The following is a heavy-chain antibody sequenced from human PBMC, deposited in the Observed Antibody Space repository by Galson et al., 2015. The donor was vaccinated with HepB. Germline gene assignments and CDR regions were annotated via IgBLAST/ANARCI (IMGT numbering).Heavy chain of an antibody. CDR1: GFTFSGSA. CDR2: IRSKANSYAT. J-gene: IGHJ6*02. V-gene: IGHV3-73*01. Sequence: SLRLSCAASGFTFSGSAMHWVRQASGKGLEWVGRIRSKANSYATAYAASVKGRFTISRDDSKNTAYLQMNSLKTEDTAVYYCTSPRRLPRAGMDVWGQGTTVTVSS. CDR3: TSPRRLPRAGMDV.